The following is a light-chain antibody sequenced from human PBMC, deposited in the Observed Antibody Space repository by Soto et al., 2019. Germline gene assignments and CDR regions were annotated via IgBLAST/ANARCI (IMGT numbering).Light chain of an antibody. CDR3: QQYNNYSPTWT. CDR2: KAS. J-gene: IGKJ1*01. V-gene: IGKV1-5*03. Sequence: DIQMTQSPSTLSASIGDRVTITCRASQSISSRLAWYQHKPGKAPKLLIYKASTLESGVPSRFSGSGSGTEFTLTISSLQPDDFATYYCQQYNNYSPTWTFGQGTKVEI. CDR1: QSISSR.